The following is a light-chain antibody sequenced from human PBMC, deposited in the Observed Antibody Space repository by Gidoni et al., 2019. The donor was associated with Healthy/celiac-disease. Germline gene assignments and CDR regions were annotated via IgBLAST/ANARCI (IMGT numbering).Light chain of an antibody. CDR2: DAS. CDR1: QSVSSY. Sequence: EIVLTQSPATLSLSPGERATLSCRASQSVSSYLAWYQQKSGQAPRLLIYDASNRATGIPARFSGSGSGADFTLTISSLEPEDVAVYYCQQRSNWPSFXGXTKVEIK. CDR3: QQRSNWPS. V-gene: IGKV3-11*01. J-gene: IGKJ4*01.